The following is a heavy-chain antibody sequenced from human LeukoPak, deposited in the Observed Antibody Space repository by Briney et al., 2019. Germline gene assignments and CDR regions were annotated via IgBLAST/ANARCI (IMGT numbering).Heavy chain of an antibody. J-gene: IGHJ5*02. CDR3: ARGGSEYCSSTSCHNWFDP. D-gene: IGHD2-2*01. CDR2: MNPNSGNT. CDR1: GYTFTSYD. Sequence: EASVKVSCKASGYTFTSYDINWVRQATGQGLEWMGWMNPNSGNTGYAQKFQGRVTMTRNTSISTAYMELSSLRSEDTAVYYCARGGSEYCSSTSCHNWFDPWGQGTLVTVSS. V-gene: IGHV1-8*01.